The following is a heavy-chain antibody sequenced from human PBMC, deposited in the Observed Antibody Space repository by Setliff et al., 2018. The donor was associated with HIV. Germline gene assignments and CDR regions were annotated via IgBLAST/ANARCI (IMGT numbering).Heavy chain of an antibody. CDR2: ISGSGGST. CDR3: ARDGIIGGAYPPYYFDY. CDR1: GFTFNSYA. J-gene: IGHJ4*01. V-gene: IGHV3-23*01. D-gene: IGHD2-15*01. Sequence: PGGSLRLSCAASGFTFNSYAMSWVRQAPGKGLEWVSGISGSGGSTFYADSVKGRFTISRDNSKNTLYLQMNGLRVDDTAVYYCARDGIIGGAYPPYYFDYWGHGTLVTVSS.